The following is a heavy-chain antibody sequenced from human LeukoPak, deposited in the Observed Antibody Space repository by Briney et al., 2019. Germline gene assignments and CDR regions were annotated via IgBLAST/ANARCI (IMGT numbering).Heavy chain of an antibody. CDR1: GGSISSYY. Sequence: KTSETLSLTCTVSGGSISSYYWSWIRQPPGKGLEWIGYIYYNGSTNYNPSLKSRVTISVDTSKNQFSLKLSSVTAADTAVYYCASAGDAGALAFDIWGQGTMVTVSS. J-gene: IGHJ3*02. CDR3: ASAGDAGALAFDI. V-gene: IGHV4-59*01. CDR2: IYYNGST. D-gene: IGHD2-21*01.